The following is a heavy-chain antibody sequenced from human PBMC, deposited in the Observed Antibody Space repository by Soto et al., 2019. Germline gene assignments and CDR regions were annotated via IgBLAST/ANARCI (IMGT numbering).Heavy chain of an antibody. CDR2: ISAHNGNT. CDR1: GYIFTTYG. D-gene: IGHD6-6*01. V-gene: IGHV1-18*01. CDR3: AGGRDGDY. J-gene: IGHJ4*02. Sequence: QVHLVQSGAEVKKPGASVKVSCKGSGYIFTTYGITWVRQAPGQGLEWMGWISAHNGNTNYAQKLQGRVTVTRDTSTSTAYMELRNLRSDDTAVYYWAGGRDGDYWGQGALVTVSS.